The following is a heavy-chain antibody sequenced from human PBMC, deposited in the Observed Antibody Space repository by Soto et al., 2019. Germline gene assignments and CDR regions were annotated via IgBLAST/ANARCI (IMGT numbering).Heavy chain of an antibody. CDR3: ARILRYFDWLFFPHPYDP. D-gene: IGHD3-9*01. CDR1: GYTFTSYG. V-gene: IGHV1-18*01. J-gene: IGHJ5*02. CDR2: ISAYNGNT. Sequence: GASVKVSCKASGYTFTSYGISWVRQAPGQGLEWMGWISAYNGNTNYAQKLQGRVTMTTDTSTSTAYMELRSLRSDDTAVYYCARILRYFDWLFFPHPYDPWGQGTLVTVSS.